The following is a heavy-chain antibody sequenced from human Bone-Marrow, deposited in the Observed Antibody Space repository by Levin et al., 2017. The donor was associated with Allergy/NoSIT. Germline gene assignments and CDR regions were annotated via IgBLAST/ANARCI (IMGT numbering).Heavy chain of an antibody. CDR1: GYTFTNYG. Sequence: GGSLRLSCKASGYTFTNYGFSWVRQAPGQGLEWMGWISAYNGNTYYTENLQDRVTMTTDTSTSTAYMELRSLRSDDTAVYYCVRDGKRSSQFDYWGQGTLVIVSS. CDR3: VRDGKRSSQFDY. D-gene: IGHD6-6*01. V-gene: IGHV1-18*01. J-gene: IGHJ4*02. CDR2: ISAYNGNT.